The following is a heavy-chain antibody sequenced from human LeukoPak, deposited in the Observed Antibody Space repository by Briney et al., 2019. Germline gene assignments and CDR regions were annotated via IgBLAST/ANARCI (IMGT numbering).Heavy chain of an antibody. J-gene: IGHJ4*02. D-gene: IGHD5-24*01. CDR2: ISGRGDNT. V-gene: IGHV3-23*01. Sequence: GGSLRLSCAASGFTFSSYAMSWVRQAPGKGLEWVSGISGRGDNTSYADSVKGRFTISRDNSKNTLYLQMNSLRAEDTAVYYCAKRPRWLQFHYWGQGTLVTVSS. CDR1: GFTFSSYA. CDR3: AKRPRWLQFHY.